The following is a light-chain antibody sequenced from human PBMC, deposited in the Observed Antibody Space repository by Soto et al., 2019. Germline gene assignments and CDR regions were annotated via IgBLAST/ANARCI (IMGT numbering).Light chain of an antibody. CDR1: QSVSSN. CDR2: GAS. V-gene: IGKV3-15*01. Sequence: EIVMTQSPATLSVSPGERATLSCRASQSVSSNLAWYQQKPGQAPRLLIYGASTRATGIPARFSGSGSGTEFTLTISSRKSEDFAVYYCQQYNNWPPRGTFGQGTKVEIK. J-gene: IGKJ1*01. CDR3: QQYNNWPPRGT.